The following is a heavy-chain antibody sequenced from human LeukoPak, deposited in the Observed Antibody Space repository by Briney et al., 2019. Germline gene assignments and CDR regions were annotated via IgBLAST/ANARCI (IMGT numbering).Heavy chain of an antibody. CDR3: ATGYGLGSNWFDP. V-gene: IGHV4-59*01. CDR1: VGPIRSYY. CDR2: VYYPGST. Sequence: SETLSLTCTGPVGPIRSYYCSSIRQPPGKGLEWIGYVYYPGSTNYNPSLNSRVTMSIDTSKNQFSLRLSSVTAADTAVYYCATGYGLGSNWFDPWGQGTLVIVSS. J-gene: IGHJ5*02. D-gene: IGHD3-10*01.